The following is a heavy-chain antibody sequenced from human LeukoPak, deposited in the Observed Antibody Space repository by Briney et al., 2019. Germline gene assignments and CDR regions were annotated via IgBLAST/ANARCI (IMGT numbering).Heavy chain of an antibody. CDR2: ISGIGGST. J-gene: IGHJ4*02. V-gene: IGHV3-64*01. CDR3: ARFGYSSSWSINDY. CDR1: GFTFSSYA. Sequence: GGSLRLSCAASGFTFSSYAMHWVRQAPGKGLEYVSAISGIGGSTYYANSVKGRFTISRDNSKNTLYLQMGSLRAEDMAVYYCARFGYSSSWSINDYWGQGTLVTVSS. D-gene: IGHD6-13*01.